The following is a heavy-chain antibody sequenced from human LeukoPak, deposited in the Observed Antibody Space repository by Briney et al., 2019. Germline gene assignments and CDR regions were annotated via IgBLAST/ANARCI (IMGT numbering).Heavy chain of an antibody. V-gene: IGHV3-74*01. CDR1: GFSISGYW. Sequence: PGGSLRLSCAASGFSISGYWMHWVRQAPGKGLVWVSRSNGDGSITAYADSVKGRFTISRDNAKNTLYLQMNSLRAEDTAVYYCARGRAGNYYNHNDYWGQGTLVTVS. CDR3: ARGRAGNYYNHNDY. J-gene: IGHJ4*02. D-gene: IGHD3-10*01. CDR2: SNGDGSIT.